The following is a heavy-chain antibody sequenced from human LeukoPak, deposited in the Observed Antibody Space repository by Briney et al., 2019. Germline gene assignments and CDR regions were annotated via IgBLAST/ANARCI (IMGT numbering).Heavy chain of an antibody. J-gene: IGHJ4*02. CDR2: VFSDGGGT. D-gene: IGHD3-10*01. CDR1: GFSFSSYW. CDR3: AQDYGRDGEGTMFDY. V-gene: IGHV3-74*01. Sequence: GGSLRLSCAASGFSFSSYWMHWVRQAPGKGLVWVSRVFSDGGGTAYADSVKGRFTISRDNSKNTLYLQMNSLRVEDTAVYYCAQDYGRDGEGTMFDYWGQGILVTVSS.